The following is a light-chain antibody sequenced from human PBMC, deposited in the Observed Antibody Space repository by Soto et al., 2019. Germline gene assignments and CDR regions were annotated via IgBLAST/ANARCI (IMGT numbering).Light chain of an antibody. CDR2: AAS. J-gene: IGKJ2*01. Sequence: DIQMTQSPSSLSASVGDRVTITCRASQSISSYLNWYQQKPGKAPNLLIYAASSLHSGVPSRFSGSGSGTDFTLISSSLQPEDFATYYCQQSYSTLGTFGQGTKLEIK. CDR3: QQSYSTLGT. CDR1: QSISSY. V-gene: IGKV1-39*01.